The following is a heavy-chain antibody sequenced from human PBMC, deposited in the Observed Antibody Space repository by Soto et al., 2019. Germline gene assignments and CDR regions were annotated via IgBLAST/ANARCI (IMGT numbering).Heavy chain of an antibody. CDR1: GFTFSMYA. CDR3: AKEGPVGPFVSD. D-gene: IGHD1-26*01. CDR2: ISGSGDRE. V-gene: IGHV3-23*01. Sequence: EVQLMESGGGLVQPGGSLRLSCEASGFTFSMYAISWVRQVPGKGLEWVSAISGSGDREHYADSVRGRLTISRDNSKNTVYVQRSSLSADDTAVYYCAKEGPVGPFVSDWGQGTLVTVSS. J-gene: IGHJ4*02.